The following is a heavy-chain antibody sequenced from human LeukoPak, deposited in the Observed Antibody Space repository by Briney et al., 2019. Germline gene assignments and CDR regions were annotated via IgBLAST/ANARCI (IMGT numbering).Heavy chain of an antibody. CDR3: ARLEYSGSYQGAFDY. D-gene: IGHD1-26*01. CDR1: GYSFISCW. V-gene: IGHV5-51*01. Sequence: GESLKISCKGSGYSFISCWIGWVRQMPGKGQEWMGIIYPGDSDTRYSPSFQGQVTITADKSISTAYLQWSSLKASDTAMYYCARLEYSGSYQGAFDYWGQGTLVTVSS. J-gene: IGHJ4*02. CDR2: IYPGDSDT.